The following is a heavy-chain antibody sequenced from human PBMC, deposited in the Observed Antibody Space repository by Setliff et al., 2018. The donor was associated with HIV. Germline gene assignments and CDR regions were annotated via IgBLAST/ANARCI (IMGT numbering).Heavy chain of an antibody. V-gene: IGHV1-2*02. CDR2: INPKNGRT. Sequence: ASVKVSCKVSGYTFTDYYIQWVRQAPGQGLEWMGWINPKNGRTNFAEKFQGRLTMTGDTSITTAYMELSSLKSDDTAIYYCAKAAVEMTTIAFVGPPGYWGQGTLVTVSS. CDR1: GYTFTDYY. CDR3: AKAAVEMTTIAFVGPPGY. J-gene: IGHJ4*02. D-gene: IGHD4-17*01.